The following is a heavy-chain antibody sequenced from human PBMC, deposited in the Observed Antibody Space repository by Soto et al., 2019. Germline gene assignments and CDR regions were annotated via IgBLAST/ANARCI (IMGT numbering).Heavy chain of an antibody. V-gene: IGHV4-31*03. Sequence: QVQLQESGPGLVKPSQTLSLTCTVSGGSISSGGYYWSWIRQHPGKGLEWIGYIYYSGSTYYNPTLRSRVTISVDTSKNQFSLKLSSVTAADTAVYYCARDHVRYAERVRGYGMDVWGQGTTVAVSS. CDR1: GGSISSGGYY. CDR2: IYYSGST. D-gene: IGHD3-9*01. J-gene: IGHJ6*02. CDR3: ARDHVRYAERVRGYGMDV.